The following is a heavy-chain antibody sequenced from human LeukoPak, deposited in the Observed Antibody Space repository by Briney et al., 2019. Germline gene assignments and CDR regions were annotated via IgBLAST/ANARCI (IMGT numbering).Heavy chain of an antibody. Sequence: ASVKVSCKVSGYTLTELSMHWVRQAPGKGLEWMGGFDPEDGETIYAQKFQGRVTMTEDTSTDTAYMELSSLRSEDTAVYYCATFPPRLSGCHFDYWGQGTLVTVSS. J-gene: IGHJ4*02. D-gene: IGHD3-3*01. CDR2: FDPEDGET. CDR1: GYTLTELS. CDR3: ATFPPRLSGCHFDY. V-gene: IGHV1-24*01.